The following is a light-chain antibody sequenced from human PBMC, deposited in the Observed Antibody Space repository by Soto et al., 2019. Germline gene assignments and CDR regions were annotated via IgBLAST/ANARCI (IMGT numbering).Light chain of an antibody. CDR1: QGLVYSDGNIY. J-gene: IGKJ2*01. CDR2: KIS. CDR3: MQGTHWPFT. V-gene: IGKV2-30*01. Sequence: EVVMTQSPLSLPVTLGQPASISCKSTQGLVYSDGNIYLNWFHQRPGQSPSRLIHKISDRDSGVPDRFSGSGSGTDFTLEISRVEAEDVGIYYCMQGTHWPFTFGQGTKLEIK.